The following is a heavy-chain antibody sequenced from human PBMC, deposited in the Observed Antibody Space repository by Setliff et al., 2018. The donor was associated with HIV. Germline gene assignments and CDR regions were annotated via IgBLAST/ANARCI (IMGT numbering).Heavy chain of an antibody. J-gene: IGHJ4*02. CDR3: ARFSTGYALFDY. V-gene: IGHV3-48*03. Sequence: GESLKISCAASGFMFSSYEMNWVRQAPGKGLEWVSYISGGGRTIYHADSVKGRFTISRDNTKSSLYLQMNSLRAEDTAVYYCARFSTGYALFDYWGQGVLVTVSS. D-gene: IGHD3-9*01. CDR2: ISGGGRTI. CDR1: GFMFSSYE.